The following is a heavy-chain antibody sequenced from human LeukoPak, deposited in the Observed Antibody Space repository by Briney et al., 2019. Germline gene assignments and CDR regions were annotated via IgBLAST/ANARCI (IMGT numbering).Heavy chain of an antibody. Sequence: ASVKVSCKASGYTFTGYYMHWVRQAPGQGLEWMGGIIPIFGTANYAQKFQGRVTITADESTSTAYMELSSLRSEDTAVYYCASQRSISGSGSQHNWFDPWGQGTLVTVSS. CDR2: IIPIFGTA. CDR3: ASQRSISGSGSQHNWFDP. V-gene: IGHV1-69*13. J-gene: IGHJ5*02. D-gene: IGHD3-10*01. CDR1: GYTFTGYY.